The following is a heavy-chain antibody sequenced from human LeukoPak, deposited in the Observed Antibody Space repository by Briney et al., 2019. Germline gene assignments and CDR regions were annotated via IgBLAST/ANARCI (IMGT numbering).Heavy chain of an antibody. CDR2: IFHSGST. Sequence: SETLSLTCTVSGGSISSSSYYWGWIRQPPGKGLEWIGSIFHSGSTYYNPSLKSRVTISVDTSKNQSSLKLSSVTAADTAVYYCARVAAGIGFFQHWGQGTLVTVSS. CDR3: ARVAAGIGFFQH. D-gene: IGHD6-13*01. V-gene: IGHV4-39*07. CDR1: GGSISSSSYY. J-gene: IGHJ1*01.